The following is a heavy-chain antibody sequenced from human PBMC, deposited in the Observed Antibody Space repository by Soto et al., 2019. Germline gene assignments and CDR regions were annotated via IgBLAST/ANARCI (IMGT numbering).Heavy chain of an antibody. CDR3: AKDHKFFGVVGNWFDP. CDR2: ISYDGSNK. D-gene: IGHD3-3*01. Sequence: PGGSLRLSCAASGFTFSSYGMHWVRQAPGKGLEWVAVISYDGSNKYYADSVKGRFTISRDNSKNTLYLQMNSLRAEDTAVYYCAKDHKFFGVVGNWFDPWGQGTLVTVSS. V-gene: IGHV3-30*18. CDR1: GFTFSSYG. J-gene: IGHJ5*02.